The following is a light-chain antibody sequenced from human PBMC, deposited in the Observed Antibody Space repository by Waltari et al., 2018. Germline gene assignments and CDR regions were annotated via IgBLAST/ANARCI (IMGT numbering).Light chain of an antibody. V-gene: IGKV1-17*01. CDR2: GAS. CDR3: LQHSNYPFT. J-gene: IGKJ3*01. CDR1: QVIRDD. Sequence: DIQMTQSPSSLPASIGDRVTITCRASQVIRDDLGWYQQKPGEAPRRLIYGASTLQTGVPSRFSGSGSGTDFTLTITSLQPEDFATYYCLQHSNYPFTFGPGTTVDVK.